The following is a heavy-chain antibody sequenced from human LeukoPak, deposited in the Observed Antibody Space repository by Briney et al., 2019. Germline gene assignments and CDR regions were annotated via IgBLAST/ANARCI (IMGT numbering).Heavy chain of an antibody. V-gene: IGHV3-9*01. CDR1: GFTFDDYA. CDR3: AKGRTDIVVVPAAISH. D-gene: IGHD2-2*01. Sequence: GGSLRLSCAASGFTFDDYAMHWVRQAPGKGLERVSGISWNSGSIGYADSVKGRFTISRDNAKNSLYLQMNSLRAEDTALYYCAKGRTDIVVVPAAISHWGQGTLVTVSS. CDR2: ISWNSGSI. J-gene: IGHJ4*02.